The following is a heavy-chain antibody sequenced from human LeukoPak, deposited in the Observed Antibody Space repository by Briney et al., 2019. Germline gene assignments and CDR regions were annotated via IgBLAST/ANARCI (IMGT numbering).Heavy chain of an antibody. Sequence: GASVKVSCKASGYTFNSYAMHWVRQAPGQRLEWMGWINAGNGNTKYSQKFQGRVTITRDTSASTAYMELSSLRSEDTAVYYCARDNYDFWSGYSNWFDPWGQGTLVTVSS. V-gene: IGHV1-3*01. D-gene: IGHD3-3*01. J-gene: IGHJ5*02. CDR1: GYTFNSYA. CDR2: INAGNGNT. CDR3: ARDNYDFWSGYSNWFDP.